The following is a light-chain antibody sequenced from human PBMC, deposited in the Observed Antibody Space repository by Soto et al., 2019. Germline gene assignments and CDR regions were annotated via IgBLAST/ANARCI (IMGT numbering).Light chain of an antibody. CDR3: QQYDSYSWT. V-gene: IGKV1-5*01. Sequence: DIQMTQSPSTLSASVGEGVTITCRASQSVSNWLAWYQQKPGKAPKLLIYDVSSLESGVPSRFSGSGSGTEFILNISSLQPDDFATYYCQQYDSYSWTFDQGTKVDI. J-gene: IGKJ1*01. CDR2: DVS. CDR1: QSVSNW.